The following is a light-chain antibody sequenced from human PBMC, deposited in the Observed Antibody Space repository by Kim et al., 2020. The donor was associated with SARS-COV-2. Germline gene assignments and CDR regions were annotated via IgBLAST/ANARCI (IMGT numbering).Light chain of an antibody. Sequence: ASVGDRVTITCRASQSSSSYLNWYQQKPGKAPKLLIYAASSLQSGVPSRFSGSGSGTDFTLTISSLQPEDCATYYCQHSYSTPPYSFGQGTKLEI. CDR2: AAS. J-gene: IGKJ2*03. V-gene: IGKV1-39*01. CDR3: QHSYSTPPYS. CDR1: QSSSSY.